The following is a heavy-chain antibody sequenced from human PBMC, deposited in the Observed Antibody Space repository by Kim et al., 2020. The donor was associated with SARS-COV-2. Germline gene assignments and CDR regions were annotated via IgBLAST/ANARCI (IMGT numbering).Heavy chain of an antibody. Sequence: GGSLRLSCAASGFTFSDFYMSWIRQAPGKGPEWVSYLSDVNNYAIYADSVKGRFTISRDNAKSSLYLQMNSLRADDTAMYYCARVSEGGSSWYYFDSWGQGTLVTVSS. CDR1: GFTFSDFY. V-gene: IGHV3-11*05. J-gene: IGHJ4*02. CDR3: ARVSEGGSSWYYFDS. D-gene: IGHD6-13*01. CDR2: LSDVNNYA.